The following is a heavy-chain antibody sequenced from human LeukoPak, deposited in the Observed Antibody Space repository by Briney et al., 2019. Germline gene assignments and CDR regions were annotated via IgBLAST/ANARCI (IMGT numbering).Heavy chain of an antibody. V-gene: IGHV3-23*01. CDR2: ISGSGGST. J-gene: IGHJ4*02. CDR1: GYSFTSYG. D-gene: IGHD3-9*01. CDR3: ARGADSGYSSDN. Sequence: GESLKISCKGSGYSFTSYGMSWVRQAPGKGLEWVSAISGSGGSTYYADSVKGRFTISRDNAKNTLYLQMNSLRAEDTAVYYCARGADSGYSSDNWGQGTLVSVSS.